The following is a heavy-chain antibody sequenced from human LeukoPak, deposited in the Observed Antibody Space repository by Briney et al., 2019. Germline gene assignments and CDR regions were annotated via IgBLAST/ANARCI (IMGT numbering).Heavy chain of an antibody. J-gene: IGHJ6*02. D-gene: IGHD3-3*01. CDR1: GYTFTSYD. Sequence: ASVKVSCKASGYTFTSYDINWMRQATGQGLEWMGWMNPNSGNTGYAQKFQGRVTMTRNTSISTAYMELSSLRSEDTAVYYCARGRVGYYDFWSGPGGGYGMDVWGQGTTVTVSS. CDR2: MNPNSGNT. V-gene: IGHV1-8*01. CDR3: ARGRVGYYDFWSGPGGGYGMDV.